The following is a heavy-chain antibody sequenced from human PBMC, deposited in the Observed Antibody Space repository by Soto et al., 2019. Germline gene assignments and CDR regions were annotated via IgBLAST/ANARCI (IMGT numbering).Heavy chain of an antibody. D-gene: IGHD6-13*01. J-gene: IGHJ6*02. CDR1: GYTFTSYD. V-gene: IGHV1-8*01. CDR3: ARGAYSSSWYYYFYYGMDV. CDR2: MNPNSGNT. Sequence: ASVKVSCKASGYTFTSYDINWVRQATGQGLEWMGWMNPNSGNTGYAQKFQGRVTMTRNTSISTAYMELSSLRSEDTAVYYCARGAYSSSWYYYFYYGMDVWGQGTTVTVSS.